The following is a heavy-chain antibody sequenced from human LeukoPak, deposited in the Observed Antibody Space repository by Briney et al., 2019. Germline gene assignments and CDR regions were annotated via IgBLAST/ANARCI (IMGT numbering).Heavy chain of an antibody. V-gene: IGHV4-4*07. D-gene: IGHD1/OR15-1a*01. CDR1: GDAIRIHY. Sequence: SDTLSLTCTVSGDAIRIHYWNWIRQPAGKGREWLWRIYSSWYNNDNPFLKSRITISVDMSKNQFSLRVNSVTAADTAVYYCARGEHSVDSWGQGMLVTVSS. CDR2: IYSSWYN. CDR3: ARGEHSVDS. J-gene: IGHJ4*02.